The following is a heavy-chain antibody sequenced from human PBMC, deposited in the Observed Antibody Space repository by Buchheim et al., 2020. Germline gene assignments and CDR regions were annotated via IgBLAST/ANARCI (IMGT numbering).Heavy chain of an antibody. J-gene: IGHJ4*02. CDR1: GFTFSSYG. CDR3: AKDSSFNIAAADVDYFDY. D-gene: IGHD6-13*01. V-gene: IGHV3-30*18. CDR2: ISYDGSNK. Sequence: QVQLVESGGGVVQPGRSLRLSCAASGFTFSSYGMHWVRQAPGKGLEWVAVISYDGSNKYYADSVKGRFTISRDNSKNTLYLQMNSLRAEDTAVYYCAKDSSFNIAAADVDYFDYWGQGTL.